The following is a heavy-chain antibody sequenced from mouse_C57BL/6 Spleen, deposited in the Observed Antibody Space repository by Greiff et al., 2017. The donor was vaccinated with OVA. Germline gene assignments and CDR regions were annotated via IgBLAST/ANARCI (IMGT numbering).Heavy chain of an antibody. J-gene: IGHJ1*03. CDR1: GFTFSSYA. CDR3: ARVPIYYYGSSFFWYFDV. Sequence: EVMLVESGGGLVKPGGSLKLSCAASGFTFSSYAMSWVRQTPEKRLEWVATISDGGSYTYYPDNVKGRFTISRDNAKNNLYLQMSHLKSEDTAMYYCARVPIYYYGSSFFWYFDVWGTGTTVTVSS. V-gene: IGHV5-4*03. CDR2: ISDGGSYT. D-gene: IGHD1-1*01.